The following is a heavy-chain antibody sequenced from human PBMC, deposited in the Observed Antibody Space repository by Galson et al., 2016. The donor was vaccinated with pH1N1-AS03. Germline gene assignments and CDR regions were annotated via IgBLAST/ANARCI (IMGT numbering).Heavy chain of an antibody. D-gene: IGHD2-21*02. Sequence: PALVKPPQTLTLTCDFSGFSLNTNGVGVGWIRQPPGKPLEWLALIYWNSEKRYNPFLQGRLTITKDTSKNQVVLTMTNMAPGDTATYFCARKPTGSMVVTIGVGYFELGGRGTLVAVSS. CDR1: GFSLNTNGVG. J-gene: IGHJ2*01. CDR2: IYWNSEK. CDR3: ARKPTGSMVVTIGVGYFEL. V-gene: IGHV2-5*01.